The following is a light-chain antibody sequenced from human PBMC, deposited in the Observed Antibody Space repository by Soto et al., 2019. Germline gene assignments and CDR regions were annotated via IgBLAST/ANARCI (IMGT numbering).Light chain of an antibody. J-gene: IGKJ1*01. CDR3: QQYNSHWT. CDR1: QSISSW. V-gene: IGKV1-5*01. Sequence: DIQMTQSPSTLSASVGDRVTITCRASQSISSWLAWYQQKPGKAPKLLIYAASTLQSGVQSRFSGSGSETEFTLTIRSLQPDDFATYYCQQYNSHWTFGQGTKVEIK. CDR2: AAS.